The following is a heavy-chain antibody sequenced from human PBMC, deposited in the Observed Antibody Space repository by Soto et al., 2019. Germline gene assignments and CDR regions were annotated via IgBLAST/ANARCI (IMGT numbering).Heavy chain of an antibody. CDR2: INAGNGNT. CDR3: ARDGSMVRGVIGAFDI. CDR1: GYTFTSYA. Sequence: ASVKVSCKASGYTFTSYAMHWVRQAPGQRLEWMGWINAGNGNTKYSQKFQGRVTITRDTSASTAYMELSSLRSEDTAVYYCARDGSMVRGVIGAFDIWGQGTMVTVSS. J-gene: IGHJ3*02. V-gene: IGHV1-3*01. D-gene: IGHD3-10*01.